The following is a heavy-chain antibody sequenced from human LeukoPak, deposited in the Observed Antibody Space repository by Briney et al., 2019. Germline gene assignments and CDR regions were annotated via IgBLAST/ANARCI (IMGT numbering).Heavy chain of an antibody. V-gene: IGHV3-23*01. CDR2: ISDRGDST. J-gene: IGHJ3*02. CDR1: GFSVTTYA. CDR3: AKGRWGLTINNFDI. Sequence: GGSLRLSCAASGFSVTTYAMGWVRQAPEKGLEWVSVISDRGDSTHYADSVKGRFTISRDSSKNTLYLQMNSLRGEDTAVYYCAKGRWGLTINNFDIWGQGTMVTVSS. D-gene: IGHD3-9*01.